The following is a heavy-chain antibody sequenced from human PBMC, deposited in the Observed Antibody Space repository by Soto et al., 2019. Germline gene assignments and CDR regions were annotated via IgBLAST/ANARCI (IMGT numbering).Heavy chain of an antibody. CDR1: GGSISSYY. V-gene: IGHV4-59*01. D-gene: IGHD6-13*01. J-gene: IGHJ5*02. CDR2: IYYSGST. Sequence: SETLSLTCTVSGGSISSYYWSWIRQPPGKGLEWIGYIYYSGSTNYNPSLKSRVTISVDTSKNQFSLKLSSVTAADTAAYYCGREVAAAANWFDPWGQGTLVTVSS. CDR3: GREVAAAANWFDP.